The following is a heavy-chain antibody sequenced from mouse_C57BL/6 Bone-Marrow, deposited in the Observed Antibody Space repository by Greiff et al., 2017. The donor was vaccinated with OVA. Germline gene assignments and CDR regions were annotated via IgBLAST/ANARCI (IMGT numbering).Heavy chain of an antibody. V-gene: IGHV1-82*01. CDR1: GYAFSSSW. CDR2: IYPGDGDT. CDR3: ARSPYYYGSSWFAY. Sequence: VQLQHSGPELVKPGASVKISCKASGYAFSSSWMHWVKQRPGKGLEWIGRIYPGDGDTNYNGKFKGKATLTADKSSSTAYMQLSSLTSEDSAVYFCARSPYYYGSSWFAYWGQGTLVTVSA. J-gene: IGHJ3*01. D-gene: IGHD1-1*01.